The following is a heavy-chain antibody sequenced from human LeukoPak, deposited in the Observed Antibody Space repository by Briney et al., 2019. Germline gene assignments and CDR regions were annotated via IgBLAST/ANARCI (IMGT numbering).Heavy chain of an antibody. V-gene: IGHV4-38-2*01. CDR1: GYSISSGYY. CDR2: IYHSGST. J-gene: IGHJ4*02. CDR3: ARLGIDY. D-gene: IGHD7-27*01. Sequence: PSETLSLTCAVSGYSISSGYYWGWIRQPPGKGLEWIGSIYHSGSTYYNPSLKSRVTISVDTSKNQFSLKLSPVTAADTAVYYCARLGIDYWGQGTLVIVPS.